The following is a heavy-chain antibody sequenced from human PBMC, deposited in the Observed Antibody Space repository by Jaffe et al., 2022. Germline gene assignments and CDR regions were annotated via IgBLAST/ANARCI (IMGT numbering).Heavy chain of an antibody. D-gene: IGHD6-19*01. CDR2: ISSSSSYI. CDR1: GFTFSSYS. V-gene: IGHV3-21*01. Sequence: EVQLVESGGGLVKPGGSLRLSCAASGFTFSSYSMNWVRQAPGKGLEWVSSISSSSSYIYYADSVKGRFTISRDNAKNSLYLQMNSLRAEDTAVYYCARGAYSSGPRSYYFDYWGQGTLVTVSS. J-gene: IGHJ4*02. CDR3: ARGAYSSGPRSYYFDY.